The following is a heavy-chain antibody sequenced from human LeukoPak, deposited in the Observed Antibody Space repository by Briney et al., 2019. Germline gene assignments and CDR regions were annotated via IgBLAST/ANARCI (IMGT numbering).Heavy chain of an antibody. CDR2: IYYTGST. J-gene: IGHJ4*01. Sequence: PSETLSLTCTVSGDSIRSYYWKWIRRPPGKGLEWIGYIYYTGSTSYNPSLKSRVTISLDTSKSQFSLSLTSVTAADTAVYYCASHGSSGHDPLTWGQGTLVTVSS. D-gene: IGHD5-12*01. CDR1: GDSIRSYY. V-gene: IGHV4-59*08. CDR3: ASHGSSGHDPLT.